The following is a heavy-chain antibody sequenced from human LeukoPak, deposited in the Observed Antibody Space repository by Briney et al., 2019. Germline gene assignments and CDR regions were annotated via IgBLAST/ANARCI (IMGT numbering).Heavy chain of an antibody. CDR1: GFTVSSDH. J-gene: IGHJ2*01. Sequence: GGSLRLSCAASGFTVSSDHMTWVRQAPGKGLEWVSVIYTDGTTYYGDSVKGRFTISRDNAKNSLYLQMNSLRAEDTAVYYCAKDPSYYDFWSGSSPNWYFDLWGRGTLVTVSS. V-gene: IGHV3-53*01. CDR2: IYTDGTT. CDR3: AKDPSYYDFWSGSSPNWYFDL. D-gene: IGHD3-3*01.